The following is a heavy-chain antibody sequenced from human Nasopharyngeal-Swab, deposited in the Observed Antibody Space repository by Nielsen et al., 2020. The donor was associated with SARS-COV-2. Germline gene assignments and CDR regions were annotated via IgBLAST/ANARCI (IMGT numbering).Heavy chain of an antibody. D-gene: IGHD5-12*01. V-gene: IGHV3-23*01. CDR3: AKDRDSGDDSEEYYHYYGMDV. J-gene: IGHJ6*02. CDR1: GFTFSSYA. Sequence: GGSLRRSCAASGFTFSSYAMHWVRQAPGKGLEWVSVISGDSDSTYYTDSVRGRFTISRDNSKNTLNLQMNNLRAEDTAIYYCAKDRDSGDDSEEYYHYYGMDVWGQGAPVTVSS. CDR2: ISGDSDST.